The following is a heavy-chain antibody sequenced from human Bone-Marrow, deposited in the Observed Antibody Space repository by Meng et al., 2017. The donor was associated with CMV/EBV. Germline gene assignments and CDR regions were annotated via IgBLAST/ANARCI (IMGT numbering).Heavy chain of an antibody. J-gene: IGHJ4*02. V-gene: IGHV3-49*04. CDR3: ASCRSDLSADY. CDR2: IRSKAYGGTT. D-gene: IGHD2-15*01. Sequence: GESLKISCAGFGFTFGDYLMSWVRQAPGEGLEWVGFIRSKAYGGTTEYAASVKGRFTISRDDAKSIAYLQMNSLKTEDTAVYYCASCRSDLSADYWGQGTLVTVSS. CDR1: GFTFGDYL.